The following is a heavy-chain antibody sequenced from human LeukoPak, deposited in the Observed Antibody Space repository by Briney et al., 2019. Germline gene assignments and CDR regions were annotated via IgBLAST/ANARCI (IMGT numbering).Heavy chain of an antibody. V-gene: IGHV3-21*01. CDR2: ISSSSSYI. CDR1: GFTFSSYS. D-gene: IGHD2-2*01. J-gene: IGHJ4*02. Sequence: PGGSLRLSCAASGFTFSSYSMNWVRQAPGKGLEWVSSISSSSSYIYYADSVKGRFTISRDNAKNSLYLQMNSLRAEDTAVYYCARCRSSTSCYGDYWGQGTLVTVSS. CDR3: ARCRSSTSCYGDY.